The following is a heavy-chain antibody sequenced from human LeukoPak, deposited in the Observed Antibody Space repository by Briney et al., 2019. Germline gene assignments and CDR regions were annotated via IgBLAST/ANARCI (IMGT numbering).Heavy chain of an antibody. Sequence: PGGSLRLSCAASGFTFSDYYMSWIRQAPGKGLEWVSYISGSGTTIYYGDSVRGRFTISRDNAKNSVYLQMNSLRAEDTAVYYCVRVSSWYNIGVYWGQGALVTVSS. CDR2: ISGSGTTI. J-gene: IGHJ4*02. D-gene: IGHD6-13*01. V-gene: IGHV3-11*01. CDR1: GFTFSDYY. CDR3: VRVSSWYNIGVY.